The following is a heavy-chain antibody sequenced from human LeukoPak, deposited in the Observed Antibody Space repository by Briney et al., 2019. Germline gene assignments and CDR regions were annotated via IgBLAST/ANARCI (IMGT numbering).Heavy chain of an antibody. CDR1: GFTFSSYG. V-gene: IGHV3-30*18. Sequence: GGSLRLSCAVSGFTFSSYGMHWVRQAPGKGLEWVAVISYDGSNKYYADSVKGRFTISRDNSKNTLYLQMNSLRAEDTAVYYCAKDRISGWNVFDYWGQGTLVTVSS. D-gene: IGHD6-19*01. J-gene: IGHJ4*02. CDR2: ISYDGSNK. CDR3: AKDRISGWNVFDY.